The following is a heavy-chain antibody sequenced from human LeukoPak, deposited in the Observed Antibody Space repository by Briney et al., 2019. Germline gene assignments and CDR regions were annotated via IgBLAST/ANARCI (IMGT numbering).Heavy chain of an antibody. J-gene: IGHJ4*02. Sequence: PETLSLTCTVSGVSITSYYSNWIRQSPGKGLEWIAHFYYSATTNYNPSLKSRVSISVNTSKNQFSLKLSSVTAADTAVYYCARDCPSFDYWGEGALCAVSS. V-gene: IGHV4-59*01. CDR1: GVSITSYY. CDR3: ARDCPSFDY. CDR2: FYYSATT.